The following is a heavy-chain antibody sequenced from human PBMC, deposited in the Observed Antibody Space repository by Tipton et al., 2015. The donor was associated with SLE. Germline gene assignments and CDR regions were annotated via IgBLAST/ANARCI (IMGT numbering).Heavy chain of an antibody. CDR2: IYYSGGT. Sequence: TLSLTCTVSGGSISSGDYYWSWIRQPPGKGLEWIGYIYYSGGTYYNPSLNSRVTISVDTSKNQFSLKLSSVTAADTAVYYCARGLAYDYVWGSYRQYYFDYWGQGTLVTVSS. J-gene: IGHJ4*02. D-gene: IGHD3-16*02. CDR3: ARGLAYDYVWGSYRQYYFDY. CDR1: GGSISSGDYY. V-gene: IGHV4-30-4*01.